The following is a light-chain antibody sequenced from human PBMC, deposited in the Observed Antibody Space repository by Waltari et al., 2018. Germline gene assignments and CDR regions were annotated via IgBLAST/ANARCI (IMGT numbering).Light chain of an antibody. J-gene: IGLJ3*02. V-gene: IGLV3-19*01. Sequence: SSELTQDPAVSVALGQTVRITCQGDSLRSYYASWYQQKPGQAPVLVIYGKNNRPSGIQDRFSGFSSGNTASLTITGAQAEDEADYYCNSRDSSGNRVFGGGTKLTVL. CDR2: GKN. CDR3: NSRDSSGNRV. CDR1: SLRSYY.